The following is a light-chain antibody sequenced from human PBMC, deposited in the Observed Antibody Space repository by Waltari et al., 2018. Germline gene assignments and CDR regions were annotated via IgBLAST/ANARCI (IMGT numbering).Light chain of an antibody. CDR3: QQYNDWPQT. CDR1: QSVSGN. CDR2: GAS. V-gene: IGKV3-15*01. Sequence: IVITQSPATLSLSPGERVTPSCRASQSVSGNLAWYQQKPGQAPRLLMYGASTRAAGVPTRFSGSGSGTEFTVTISSLQSEDFAVYYCQQYNDWPQTFGQGTKLETK. J-gene: IGKJ2*01.